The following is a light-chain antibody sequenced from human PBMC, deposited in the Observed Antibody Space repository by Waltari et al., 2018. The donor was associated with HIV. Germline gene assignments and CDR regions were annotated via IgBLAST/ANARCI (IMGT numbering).Light chain of an antibody. Sequence: QSVLTQPPSVSGPPGQRVTISCTGSRSNIEAASDVHWYQQLPGTAPKLLIYGNSNRPSGVPDRFSGSKSGTSASLAITGLQAEDEADYYCQSYDSSLSGVVFGGGTKLTVL. CDR3: QSYDSSLSGVV. CDR1: RSNIEAASD. CDR2: GNS. V-gene: IGLV1-40*01. J-gene: IGLJ2*01.